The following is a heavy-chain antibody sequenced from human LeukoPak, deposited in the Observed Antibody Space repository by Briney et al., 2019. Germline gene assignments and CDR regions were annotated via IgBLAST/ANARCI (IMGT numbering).Heavy chain of an antibody. CDR2: ISAYNGNT. CDR1: GYTFTSYG. D-gene: IGHD2-2*01. J-gene: IGHJ6*02. V-gene: IGHV1-18*01. CDR3: ASTYCSSTSCSYPYYYYYGMGV. Sequence: ASVKVSCKASGYTFTSYGIIWVRQAPGQGLEWMGWISAYNGNTNYAQKLQGRVTMTTDTSTSTAYMELRSLRSDDTAVYDCASTYCSSTSCSYPYYYYYGMGVWGQGTTVTVSS.